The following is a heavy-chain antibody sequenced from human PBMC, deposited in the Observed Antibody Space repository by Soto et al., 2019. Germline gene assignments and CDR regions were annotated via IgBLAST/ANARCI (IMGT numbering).Heavy chain of an antibody. CDR1: SGPTRSHN. Sequence: QVQVQQSGPRLVKPSETLSLTCTVSSGPTRSHNWGWIRQSPGRGLEWIGYVYYTGGTSYKPSLNSRVTISADTSTNHISLTLSSVTAADTAIYYCVRQGIDYLHGLVDVWGQGTAVSVSS. CDR3: VRQGIDYLHGLVDV. V-gene: IGHV4-59*08. CDR2: VYYTGGT. J-gene: IGHJ6*02. D-gene: IGHD1-26*01.